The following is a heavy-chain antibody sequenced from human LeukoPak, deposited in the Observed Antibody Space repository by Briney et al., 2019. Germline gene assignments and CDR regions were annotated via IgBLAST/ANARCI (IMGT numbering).Heavy chain of an antibody. Sequence: GGSLRLSCAASGFTFSSYSMNWVRQAPGKGLEWVSVTYSGGSTYYADSVKGRFTISRDNSKNTLYLQMNSLRAEDTAVYYCARDGDSNYFIYYFYYMDVWGKGTTVTVSS. CDR2: TYSGGST. D-gene: IGHD4-11*01. V-gene: IGHV3-66*02. J-gene: IGHJ6*03. CDR3: ARDGDSNYFIYYFYYMDV. CDR1: GFTFSSYS.